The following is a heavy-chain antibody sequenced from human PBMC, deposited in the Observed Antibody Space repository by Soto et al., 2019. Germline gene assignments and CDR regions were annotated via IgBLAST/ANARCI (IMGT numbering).Heavy chain of an antibody. J-gene: IGHJ5*02. CDR1: GFSLSTSGVG. Sequence: QITLKESGPTLVKPTQTLTLTCTFSGFSLSTSGVGVGWIRQPPGKALEWLALIYWDDDKRYSPSLKSRLTSTKDTSKHQVVLTMTNMDPVDTATYYCAHSAYSSSRGGSWFDPWGQGTLVTVSS. CDR3: AHSAYSSSRGGSWFDP. V-gene: IGHV2-5*02. D-gene: IGHD6-13*01. CDR2: IYWDDDK.